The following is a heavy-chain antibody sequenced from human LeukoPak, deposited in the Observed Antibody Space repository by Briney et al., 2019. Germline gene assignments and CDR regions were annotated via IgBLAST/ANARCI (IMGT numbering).Heavy chain of an antibody. Sequence: SETLSLTCTVSGYSISSGYYWGWIRQPPGKGLEWIGSIYHSGSPYYNPSLKSRLTISVDTSKNQFSLRLTSVTAADTAVYYCARDRLGSFYYFDYWGQGTLVTVSS. J-gene: IGHJ4*02. CDR1: GYSISSGYY. CDR3: ARDRLGSFYYFDY. D-gene: IGHD6-13*01. CDR2: IYHSGSP. V-gene: IGHV4-38-2*02.